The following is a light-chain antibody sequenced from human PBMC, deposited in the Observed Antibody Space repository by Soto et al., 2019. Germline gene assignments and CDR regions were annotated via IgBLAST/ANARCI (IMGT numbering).Light chain of an antibody. V-gene: IGKV3-20*01. CDR2: TAS. J-gene: IGKJ4*01. CDR1: QSVASSF. CDR3: HKYGPSPLT. Sequence: EIVLTQSPGTLSLSPGARATLSCRASQSVASSFIAWFQQKPGQPPRLLIYTASSRALGIPDRFTASGSGTDFTLTISRLEPEDFAVYYCHKYGPSPLTFGGGTKVEI.